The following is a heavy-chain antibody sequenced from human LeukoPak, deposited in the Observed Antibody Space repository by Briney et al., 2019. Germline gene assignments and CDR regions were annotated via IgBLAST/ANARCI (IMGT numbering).Heavy chain of an antibody. Sequence: PSETLSLTCTVSGGSISSSYWSWIRQPPGKGLEWIGYISYSGSTSYNPSLKSRVTISVDTSKNQFSLKLNSVTAADTAVYYCARQGPLTTAVTTRTNPFDYWGQGTLVTVSS. J-gene: IGHJ4*02. CDR3: ARQGPLTTAVTTRTNPFDY. CDR2: ISYSGST. CDR1: GGSISSSY. D-gene: IGHD4-11*01. V-gene: IGHV4-59*08.